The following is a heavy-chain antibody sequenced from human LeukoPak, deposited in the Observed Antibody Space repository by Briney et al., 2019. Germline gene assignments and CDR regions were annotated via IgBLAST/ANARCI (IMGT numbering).Heavy chain of an antibody. V-gene: IGHV5-51*01. D-gene: IGHD6-13*01. J-gene: IGHJ4*02. Sequence: PGASLQISCKGSGYSFTSYWIGWVRQVPGKGLEWMGIIYPGDSDTRYSPSFQGQVTISADKSISTAYLQWSSLKASDTAMYYCARLQGIAAAGRGFGDYWGQGTLVTVSS. CDR3: ARLQGIAAAGRGFGDY. CDR1: GYSFTSYW. CDR2: IYPGDSDT.